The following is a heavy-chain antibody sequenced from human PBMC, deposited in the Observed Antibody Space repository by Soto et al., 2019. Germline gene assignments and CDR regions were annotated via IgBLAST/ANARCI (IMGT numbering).Heavy chain of an antibody. J-gene: IGHJ5*02. CDR1: GYNFNSYT. CDR3: ARVVGALGQWFDP. Sequence: QVQLVQSGAEVKKPGASVKVSCKASGYNFNSYTISWVRQAPGQGLEWMGRISAYNGNTNYAQKLQGRVTRTTDTATSTAYLEPRTLRSDDAAVYHWARVVGALGQWFDPWGQGTRVTVSS. V-gene: IGHV1-18*01. D-gene: IGHD2-15*01. CDR2: ISAYNGNT.